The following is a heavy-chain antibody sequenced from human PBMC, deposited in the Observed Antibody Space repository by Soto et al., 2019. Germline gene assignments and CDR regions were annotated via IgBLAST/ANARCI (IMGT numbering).Heavy chain of an antibody. Sequence: GASVKVSCKASGFTFTSSAMQWVRQARGQRLEWIGWIVVGSGNTNYAQKFQERVTITRDMSTSTAYMELSSLRSEDTAVYYCAADPEVVDAFDIWGQGTMVTVSS. D-gene: IGHD2-15*01. CDR2: IVVGSGNT. CDR1: GFTFTSSA. CDR3: AADPEVVDAFDI. V-gene: IGHV1-58*02. J-gene: IGHJ3*02.